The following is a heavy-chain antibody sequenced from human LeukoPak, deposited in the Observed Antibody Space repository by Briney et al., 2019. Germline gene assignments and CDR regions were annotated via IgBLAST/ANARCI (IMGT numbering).Heavy chain of an antibody. Sequence: QSGGSLRLSCAASGFTFSNYARNWVRQAPGKGLEWVSAISGSGAATFNADSVKGRFTISRDNSKNTLYLQMNSLRAEDTAVYYCAKDLSSGWYPYYFDFWGRGTLVTVSS. D-gene: IGHD6-19*01. J-gene: IGHJ4*02. V-gene: IGHV3-23*01. CDR1: GFTFSNYA. CDR3: AKDLSSGWYPYYFDF. CDR2: ISGSGAAT.